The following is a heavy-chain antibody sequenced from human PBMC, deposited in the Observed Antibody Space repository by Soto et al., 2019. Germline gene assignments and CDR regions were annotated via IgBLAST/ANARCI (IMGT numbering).Heavy chain of an antibody. D-gene: IGHD2-15*01. V-gene: IGHV1-69*13. J-gene: IGHJ5*02. CDR1: GCTFSSYA. CDR2: IIPIFGTA. Sequence: AVQVSCKASGCTFSSYAISWVGQAPGQGREWMGGIIPIFGTANYAQKFQGQVTIPEDESTSKASMALSSMRSEDTAVYYWSRYHPGGPASSNGFDPWGQGTMVTVSS. CDR3: SRYHPGGPASSNGFDP.